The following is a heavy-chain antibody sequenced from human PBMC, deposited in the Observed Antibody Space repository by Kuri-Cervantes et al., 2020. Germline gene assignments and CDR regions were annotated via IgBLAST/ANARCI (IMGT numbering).Heavy chain of an antibody. CDR3: ASLRYGSGSYYSDY. CDR2: IYYDGSNK. Sequence: GESLKISCAASEFTFSNYGMHWVRQAPGKGLEWVALIYYDGSNKYYADSVKGRFTISRDNPKNTLYLQMSSLRAEDTAVYYCASLRYGSGSYYSDYWGQGTLVTVSS. J-gene: IGHJ4*02. V-gene: IGHV3-33*01. CDR1: EFTFSNYG. D-gene: IGHD3-10*01.